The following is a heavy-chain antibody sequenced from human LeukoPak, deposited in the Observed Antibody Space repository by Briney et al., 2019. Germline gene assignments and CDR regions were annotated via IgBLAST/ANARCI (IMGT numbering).Heavy chain of an antibody. CDR3: AKGRVAGLFNY. V-gene: IGHV3-9*01. J-gene: IGHJ4*02. CDR2: ISWNSGSI. CDR1: GFTFDDYA. D-gene: IGHD6-19*01. Sequence: GGSLRLSCAASGFTFDDYAMHWVRQAPGKGLEWVPGISWNSGSIGYADSVKGRFTISRDNAKNSLYLQMNSLRAEDTALYYCAKGRVAGLFNYWGQGTLVTVSS.